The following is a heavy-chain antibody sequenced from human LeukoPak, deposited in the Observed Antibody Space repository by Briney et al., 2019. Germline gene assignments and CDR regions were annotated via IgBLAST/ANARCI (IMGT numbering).Heavy chain of an antibody. J-gene: IGHJ3*02. D-gene: IGHD5-24*01. CDR2: ISYDGSNK. V-gene: IGHV3-30-3*01. Sequence: GGSLRLSCAASGFTFSSYAMHWVRQAPGKGLEWVAVISYDGSNKYYADSVKGRFTISRDNSKNTLYLQMNSLRAEDTAVYYCARANGYNSGAFDIWGQGTMVTVSS. CDR3: ARANGYNSGAFDI. CDR1: GFTFSSYA.